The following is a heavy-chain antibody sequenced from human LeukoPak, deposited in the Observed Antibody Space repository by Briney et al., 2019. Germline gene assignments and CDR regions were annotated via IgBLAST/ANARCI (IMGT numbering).Heavy chain of an antibody. CDR1: GGSISSYY. CDR3: ARVGYCSSTSCYSGWFDP. D-gene: IGHD2-2*02. Sequence: PSETLSLTCTVSGGSISSYYWSWIRQPPGKGLEWIGYIYYSGSTNYNPSLKGRVTISVDTSKNQFSLKLSSVTDADTAVYYCARVGYCSSTSCYSGWFDPWGQGTLVTVSS. J-gene: IGHJ5*02. CDR2: IYYSGST. V-gene: IGHV4-59*01.